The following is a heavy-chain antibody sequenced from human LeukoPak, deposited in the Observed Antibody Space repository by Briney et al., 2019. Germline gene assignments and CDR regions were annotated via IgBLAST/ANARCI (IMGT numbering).Heavy chain of an antibody. CDR3: AKGGGSYVAYNYFDY. D-gene: IGHD1-26*01. V-gene: IGHV3-23*01. Sequence: GGSLRLSCAASGFTFSSYAMSWVRQAPGKGLEWVSAISGSGGSIYYADSVKGRFTISRDNSKNTLYLQMNSLRAEDTAVYYCAKGGGSYVAYNYFDYWGQGTLVTVSS. J-gene: IGHJ4*02. CDR2: ISGSGGSI. CDR1: GFTFSSYA.